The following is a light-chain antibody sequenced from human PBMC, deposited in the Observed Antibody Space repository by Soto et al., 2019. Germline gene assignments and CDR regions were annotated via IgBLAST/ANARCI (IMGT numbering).Light chain of an antibody. CDR2: AAS. V-gene: IGKV1-9*01. Sequence: IQLTQSPSSLSASVRDRVTITCRASQGITNYLAWYQQKPGKATKLLIYAASTLQNGVPSRFSGSGSVTDFTLTINNLQTEDFATYYCQQLNNYPYTFGQGTKLEIK. CDR1: QGITNY. J-gene: IGKJ2*01. CDR3: QQLNNYPYT.